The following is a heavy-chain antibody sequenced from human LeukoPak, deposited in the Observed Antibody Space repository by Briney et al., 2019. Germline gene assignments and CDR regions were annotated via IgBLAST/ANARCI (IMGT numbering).Heavy chain of an antibody. CDR1: GFTFSSYA. J-gene: IGHJ3*02. CDR3: AKDIPHFGLELLHASDI. Sequence: GGSLRLSCTASGFTFSSYAMSWVRQAPGKGLEWVSVISNNGGSTYYADSVKGRFTISRDNSKNTLYLRMNSLRAEDTAVYYCAKDIPHFGLELLHASDIWGQGTMVTVSS. V-gene: IGHV3-23*01. D-gene: IGHD1-7*01. CDR2: ISNNGGST.